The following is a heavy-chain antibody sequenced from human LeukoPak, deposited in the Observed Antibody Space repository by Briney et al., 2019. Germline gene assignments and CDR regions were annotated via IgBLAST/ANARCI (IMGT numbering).Heavy chain of an antibody. CDR3: AKGRRGSYYYDSSGFSSLLGYFDY. CDR1: GFTFDDYA. V-gene: IGHV3-9*01. D-gene: IGHD3-22*01. J-gene: IGHJ4*02. Sequence: PGGSLRLSCAASGFTFDDYAMHWVRQAPGKGLEWVSGISWNSGSIGYADSVKGRFTISRDNAKNSLYLQMNSLRAEDTALYYCAKGRRGSYYYDSSGFSSLLGYFDYWGQGTLVTVSS. CDR2: ISWNSGSI.